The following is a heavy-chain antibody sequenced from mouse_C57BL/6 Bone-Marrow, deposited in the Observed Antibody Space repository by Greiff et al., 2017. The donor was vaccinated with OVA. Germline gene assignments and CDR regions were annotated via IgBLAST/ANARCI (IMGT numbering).Heavy chain of an antibody. Sequence: VQLQESGAELVRPGTSVKMSCKASGYTFTNYWIGWAKQRPGHGLEWIGDIYPGGGYTNYNEKFKGKATLTADKSSSTAYMQFSSLTSEDSAIYYCARFNLWYFDVWGTGTTVTVSS. J-gene: IGHJ1*03. CDR2: IYPGGGYT. CDR3: ARFNLWYFDV. V-gene: IGHV1-63*01. CDR1: GYTFTNYW.